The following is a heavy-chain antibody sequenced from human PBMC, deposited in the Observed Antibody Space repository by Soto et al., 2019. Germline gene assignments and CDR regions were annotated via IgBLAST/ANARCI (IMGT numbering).Heavy chain of an antibody. CDR3: ARGSGYYYWDDY. Sequence: GASVKVSCKVSGYTLTKLSMHWVRQAPGKGLEWMGGFDPEDGETVYAQKFQGRVTMTEDTSTSTAYMELSSLRSEDTAVYYCARGSGYYYWDDYWGQGTLVTVSS. J-gene: IGHJ4*02. D-gene: IGHD3-22*01. CDR2: FDPEDGET. CDR1: GYTLTKLS. V-gene: IGHV1-24*01.